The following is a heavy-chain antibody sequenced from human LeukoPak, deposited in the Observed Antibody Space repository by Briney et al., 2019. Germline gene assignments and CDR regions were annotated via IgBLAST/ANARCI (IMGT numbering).Heavy chain of an antibody. CDR1: GGTFSSYA. V-gene: IGHV1-69*13. D-gene: IGHD2-21*02. CDR3: ARCAEGGGDCYGIDY. CDR2: IIPIFGTA. Sequence: SVTVSCKASGGTFSSYAISWVRQAPGQGLEWMGGIIPIFGTANYAQKFQGRVTITADESTSTAYMELSSLRSEDTAVYYCARCAEGGGDCYGIDYWGQGTLVTVSS. J-gene: IGHJ4*02.